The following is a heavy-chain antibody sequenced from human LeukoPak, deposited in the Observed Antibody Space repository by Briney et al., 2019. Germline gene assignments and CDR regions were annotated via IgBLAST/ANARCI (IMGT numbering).Heavy chain of an antibody. CDR1: GFIFSSYW. CDR2: IKGDGSAK. V-gene: IGHV3-7*05. Sequence: VGSLRLSRAASGFIFSSYWMNWVRQAPGKGLEWVANIKGDGSAKYYVDSVKGRFTISRDNAKNSLYLQMNSLRAEDTAVYYCVMDMDVWGQGTTVTVSS. CDR3: VMDMDV. J-gene: IGHJ6*02.